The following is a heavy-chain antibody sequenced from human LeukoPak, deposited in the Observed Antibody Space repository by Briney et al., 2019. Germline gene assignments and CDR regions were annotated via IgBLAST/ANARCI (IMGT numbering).Heavy chain of an antibody. CDR1: GGSISGTSYN. J-gene: IGHJ4*02. Sequence: SETLSLTCTVSGGSISGTSYNWGWIRQPPGKGLEWIGSIFYTGSANYSPSLKSRVTMSVDTSKNQFSLILNSVTAADTAIYYCARTRYYYNSRSYGAPYYFDYWGQGTLVTVSS. CDR3: ARTRYYYNSRSYGAPYYFDY. CDR2: IFYTGSA. D-gene: IGHD3-10*01. V-gene: IGHV4-39*07.